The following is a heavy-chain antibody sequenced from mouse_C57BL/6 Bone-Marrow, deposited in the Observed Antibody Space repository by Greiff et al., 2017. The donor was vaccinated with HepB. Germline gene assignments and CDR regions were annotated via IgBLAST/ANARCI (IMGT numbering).Heavy chain of an antibody. V-gene: IGHV1-50*01. Sequence: QVQLQQPGAELVKPGASVKLSCKASGYTFTSYWMQWVKQRPGQGLEWIGEIDPSDSYTNYNQKFKGKATLTVDTSSSTAYIQLSSLTSEDSAVYYCASDYYGSSYGWFAYWGQGTLVTVSA. CDR1: GYTFTSYW. CDR2: IDPSDSYT. D-gene: IGHD1-1*01. CDR3: ASDYYGSSYGWFAY. J-gene: IGHJ3*01.